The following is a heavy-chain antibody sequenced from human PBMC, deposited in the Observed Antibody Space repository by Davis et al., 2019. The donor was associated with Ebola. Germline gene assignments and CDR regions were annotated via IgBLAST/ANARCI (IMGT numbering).Heavy chain of an antibody. J-gene: IGHJ6*02. D-gene: IGHD6-19*01. CDR2: INHSGST. Sequence: MPGGSLRLSCAVYGGSFSGYYWSWIRQPPGKGLEWIGEINHSGSTNYNPSLKRRVTISVDTSKNQFSLKLSSVTAADTAVYYCARRDGSSGWYNYYGMDVWGQGTTVTVSS. CDR1: GGSFSGYY. V-gene: IGHV4-34*01. CDR3: ARRDGSSGWYNYYGMDV.